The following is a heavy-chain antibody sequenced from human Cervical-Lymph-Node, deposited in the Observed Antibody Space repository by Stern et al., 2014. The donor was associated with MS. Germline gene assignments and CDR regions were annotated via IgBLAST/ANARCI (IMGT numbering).Heavy chain of an antibody. CDR1: GFSSMNAW. CDR2: INSQADGGAT. J-gene: IGHJ4*02. CDR3: STVWGGSLPYPRGY. Sequence: EVQLVESGGGLVRPGGSLRLSCVASGFSSMNAWMTWVRQAPGKGLEWGGHINSQADGGATEYAAPVKDRFTISRDDSRNTLYLQMNSLKTDDTAVYYCSTVWGGSLPYPRGYWGQGTLVTVSS. D-gene: IGHD3-3*01. V-gene: IGHV3-15*01.